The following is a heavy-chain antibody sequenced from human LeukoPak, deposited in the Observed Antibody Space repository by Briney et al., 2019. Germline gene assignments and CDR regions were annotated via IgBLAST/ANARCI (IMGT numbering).Heavy chain of an antibody. CDR1: GGSISSDRY. CDR2: ISSSGSTI. J-gene: IGHJ3*02. CDR3: ARGSRLGVVGRDAFDI. V-gene: IGHV3-48*03. D-gene: IGHD3-3*01. Sequence: PSETLSLTCSVSGGSISSDRYCWGWVRQAPGKGLEWVSYISSSGSTIYYADSVKGRFTISRDNAKNSLYLQMNSLRAEDTAVYYCARGSRLGVVGRDAFDIWGQGTMVTVSS.